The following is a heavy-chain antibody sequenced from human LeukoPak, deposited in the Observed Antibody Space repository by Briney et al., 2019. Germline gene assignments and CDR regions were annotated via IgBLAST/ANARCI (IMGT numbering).Heavy chain of an antibody. J-gene: IGHJ4*02. CDR2: IIPIFGTA. Sequence: ASVKVSCKAFGYTFTSNYMHWVRQAPGQGLEWMGGIIPIFGTANYAQKFQGRVTITADKSTSTAYMELSSLRSEDTAVYYCARVGSGFGELFFDYWGQGTLVTVSS. CDR3: ARVGSGFGELFFDY. V-gene: IGHV1-69*06. D-gene: IGHD3-10*01. CDR1: GYTFTSNY.